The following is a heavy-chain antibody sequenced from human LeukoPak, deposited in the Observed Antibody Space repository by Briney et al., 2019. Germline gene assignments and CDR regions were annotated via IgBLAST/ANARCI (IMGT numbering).Heavy chain of an antibody. CDR1: GGSISSYY. J-gene: IGHJ4*02. CDR3: ARDGNGSRAFDY. V-gene: IGHV4-4*07. CDR2: IYTSGST. D-gene: IGHD2-15*01. Sequence: SETLSLTCTVSGGSISSYYWSWIRQPAGKGLEWIGRIYTSGSTNYNPSLKSRVTISVDKSNNQFSLNLPSVTAADTAVYYCARDGNGSRAFDYWGQGTLITVFS.